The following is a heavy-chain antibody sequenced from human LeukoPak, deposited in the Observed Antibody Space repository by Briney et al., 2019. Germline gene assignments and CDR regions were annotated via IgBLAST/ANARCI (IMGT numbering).Heavy chain of an antibody. V-gene: IGHV3-23*01. J-gene: IGHJ4*02. D-gene: IGHD3-22*01. Sequence: PGGSLRLSCAASGFTFSSYAMSWVRQAPGKGLEWVSAISGSGGSTYYADSVKGRFTISRDNSKNALYLQMNSLRAEDTAVYYCAKDPRYYYDSSGYLCEYWGQGTLVTVSS. CDR3: AKDPRYYYDSSGYLCEY. CDR1: GFTFSSYA. CDR2: ISGSGGST.